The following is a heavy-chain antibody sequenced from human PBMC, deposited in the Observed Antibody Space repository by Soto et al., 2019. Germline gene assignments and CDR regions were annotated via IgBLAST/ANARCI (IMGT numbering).Heavy chain of an antibody. Sequence: SVKVSCKASGGTFSSYAISWVRQAPGQGLEWMGGIIPVFGTANYAQKFQGRVTITADESTSTAYMELSSLRSEDTAVYYCARSNEQLGSFDYWGQGTLVTVSS. J-gene: IGHJ4*02. D-gene: IGHD6-6*01. CDR1: GGTFSSYA. CDR3: ARSNEQLGSFDY. CDR2: IIPVFGTA. V-gene: IGHV1-69*13.